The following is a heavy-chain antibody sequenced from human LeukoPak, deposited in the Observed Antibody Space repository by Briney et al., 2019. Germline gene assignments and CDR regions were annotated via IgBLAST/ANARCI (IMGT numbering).Heavy chain of an antibody. J-gene: IGHJ4*02. D-gene: IGHD1-26*01. Sequence: ASVKVSCKASGYTLTYYAMNWVRQAPGQGLEWMGWINTNTGNSTYAQGFTGRFVFSLDTSVSTAYLQISSLKAEDTAVYYCARDLRGALDYWGQGTLVTVSS. V-gene: IGHV7-4-1*02. CDR2: INTNTGNS. CDR1: GYTLTYYA. CDR3: ARDLRGALDY.